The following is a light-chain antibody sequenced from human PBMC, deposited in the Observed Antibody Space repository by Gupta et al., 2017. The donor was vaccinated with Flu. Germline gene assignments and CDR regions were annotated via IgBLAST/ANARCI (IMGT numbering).Light chain of an antibody. V-gene: IGKV1-33*01. CDR3: RTYNNLPRT. CDR2: DAS. J-gene: IGKJ4*01. Sequence: DIQMTQSPSSLSASVGDRVTITCQASQDISNYLNWYQQKPGKAPKLLIFDASNLETGVPSRVSGSGSGTDFTVTISSLQPEDIAAYYCRTYNNLPRTFGGGTKVEIK. CDR1: QDISNY.